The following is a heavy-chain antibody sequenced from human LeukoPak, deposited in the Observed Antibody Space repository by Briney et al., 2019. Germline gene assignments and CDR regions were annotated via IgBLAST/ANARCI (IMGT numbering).Heavy chain of an antibody. D-gene: IGHD3-3*01. J-gene: IGHJ6*02. CDR2: INSDGSST. Sequence: GGSLRLSCAASGFTFSSYWMHWVRQAPGKGLVWVSRINSDGSSTSYADSVKGRFTISRDNAKNTLYLQMNSLRAEDTAVYYCARGYYDFCMDVWGQGTTVTVSS. CDR3: ARGYYDFCMDV. V-gene: IGHV3-74*01. CDR1: GFTFSSYW.